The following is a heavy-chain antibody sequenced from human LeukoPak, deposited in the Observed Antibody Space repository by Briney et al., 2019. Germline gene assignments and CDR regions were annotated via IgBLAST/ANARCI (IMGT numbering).Heavy chain of an antibody. D-gene: IGHD3-16*02. CDR3: ARGDDYVWGSYRELDY. CDR2: ISAYNGNT. CDR1: GSTFTSYG. V-gene: IGHV1-18*01. Sequence: GASVNVSCTPSGSTFTSYGISWVRQSPGQGLEWMGWISAYNGNTNYAQKLQGRVTMTTDTSTSTAYMELRRLRSDDTAVYYCARGDDYVWGSYRELDYWGQGTLVTVSS. J-gene: IGHJ4*02.